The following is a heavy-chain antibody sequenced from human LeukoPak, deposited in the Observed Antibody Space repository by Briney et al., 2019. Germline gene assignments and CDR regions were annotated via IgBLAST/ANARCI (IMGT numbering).Heavy chain of an antibody. D-gene: IGHD2-2*01. CDR2: INPNSGGT. V-gene: IGHV1-2*04. Sequence: ASVKVSCKASGYTFTGYYMHWVRQAPGQGLEWMGWINPNSGGTNYAQKFQGWVTMTRDTSISTAYMELSRLGSDDTAVYYCARAAHLGYCSSTSCNPYNWFDPWGQGTLVTVSS. J-gene: IGHJ5*02. CDR3: ARAAHLGYCSSTSCNPYNWFDP. CDR1: GYTFTGYY.